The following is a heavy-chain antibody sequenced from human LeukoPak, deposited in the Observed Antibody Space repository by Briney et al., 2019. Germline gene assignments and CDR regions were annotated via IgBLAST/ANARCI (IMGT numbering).Heavy chain of an antibody. J-gene: IGHJ4*02. CDR3: ASHYGSGFDS. Sequence: KPSETLSLTCTVSVGSISSHYWSWIRQPPGKGLEWIGYIYYSGSSNYSPSLKSRVTMSLDTSKNQFSLKLSSVTAADTAMYYCASHYGSGFDSWGQGTLVTVSS. CDR1: VGSISSHY. V-gene: IGHV4-59*11. CDR2: IYYSGSS. D-gene: IGHD3-10*01.